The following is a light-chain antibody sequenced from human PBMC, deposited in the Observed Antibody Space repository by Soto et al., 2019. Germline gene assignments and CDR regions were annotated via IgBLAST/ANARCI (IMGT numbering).Light chain of an antibody. CDR1: QNIENY. J-gene: IGKJ5*01. CDR2: DAS. V-gene: IGKV1-39*01. Sequence: DIQMTQSPSSLSASLGDTVTISCRASQNIENYLHWYQQKAGKAPEVLLYDASVLKDGVSSRFSGSGYGTDFTLTITNLQPEDFAMYYCQQSFGSPPITFGQGTRLDIK. CDR3: QQSFGSPPIT.